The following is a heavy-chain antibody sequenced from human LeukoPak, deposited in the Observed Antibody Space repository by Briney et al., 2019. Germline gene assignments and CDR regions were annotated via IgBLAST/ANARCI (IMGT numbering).Heavy chain of an antibody. V-gene: IGHV3-49*03. D-gene: IGHD3-10*01. Sequence: GGSLRLSCTASGFTFGDYAMSWFRQAPGKGLEWVGFIRSKAYGGTTEYAASVKGRFTISRDNAKNSLYLQMNSLRAEDTAVYYCARVFYGSGSWSYFDYWGQGTLVTVSS. CDR1: GFTFGDYA. CDR2: IRSKAYGGTT. J-gene: IGHJ4*02. CDR3: ARVFYGSGSWSYFDY.